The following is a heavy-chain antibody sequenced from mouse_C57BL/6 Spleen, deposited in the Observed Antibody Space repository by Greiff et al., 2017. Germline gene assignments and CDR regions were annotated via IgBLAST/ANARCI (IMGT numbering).Heavy chain of an antibody. V-gene: IGHV1-59*01. Sequence: VQLQQPGAELVRPGTSVKLSCKASGYTFTSYWLHWVKQRLGQGLEWIGVIDPSDSYTNYNQKFKGKATLTVDTSSSTAYMQLSSLTSEDSAVYYCLITTVVREDFDYAMDYWGQGTSVTVSS. CDR1: GYTFTSYW. J-gene: IGHJ4*01. D-gene: IGHD1-1*01. CDR2: IDPSDSYT. CDR3: LITTVVREDFDYAMDY.